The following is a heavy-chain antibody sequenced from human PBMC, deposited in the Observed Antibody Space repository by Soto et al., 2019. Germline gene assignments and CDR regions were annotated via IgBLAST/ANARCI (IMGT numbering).Heavy chain of an antibody. CDR2: TYYRSKRYN. Sequence: SQTLSLTCAISGDSVSSNSAAWNWIRQSPSRGLEWLGRTYYRSKRYNDYAVSVKSRITINPDTSKNQFSLQLNSVTPEDTAVYYCARGYIGYCSGGSCYDVYYFDYWGQGTLVTVSS. J-gene: IGHJ4*02. CDR1: GDSVSSNSAA. D-gene: IGHD2-15*01. CDR3: ARGYIGYCSGGSCYDVYYFDY. V-gene: IGHV6-1*01.